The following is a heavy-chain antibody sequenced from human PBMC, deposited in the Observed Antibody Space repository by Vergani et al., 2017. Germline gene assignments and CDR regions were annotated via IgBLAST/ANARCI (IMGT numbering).Heavy chain of an antibody. J-gene: IGHJ5*02. CDR2: INPSGGST. Sequence: QVQLVPSGAEVKKPGASVKVSCKASGYAFTSYYMHWVRQAPGQGLEWMGIINPSGGSTSYAQKFQGRVTMTRDTSTSTVYMELSSLRSDDTAVYYCARDRSSSWYWYVGWGQGTLVTVSS. D-gene: IGHD6-13*01. V-gene: IGHV1-46*01. CDR3: ARDRSSSWYWYVG. CDR1: GYAFTSYY.